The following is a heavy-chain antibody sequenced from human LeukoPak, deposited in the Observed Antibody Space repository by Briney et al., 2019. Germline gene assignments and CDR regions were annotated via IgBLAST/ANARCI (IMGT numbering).Heavy chain of an antibody. J-gene: IGHJ6*03. CDR3: ARDGTRFSEGVYYYYYMDV. CDR1: GYTFTSYT. D-gene: IGHD3-3*01. CDR2: INTNTGNP. V-gene: IGHV7-4-1*02. Sequence: EASVKVSCKASGYTFTSYTINWVRQAPGQGLEWMGWINTNTGNPTYAQGFTGRFVFSLDTSVSTAYLQISSLKAEDTAVYYCARDGTRFSEGVYYYYYMDVWGKGTTVTVSS.